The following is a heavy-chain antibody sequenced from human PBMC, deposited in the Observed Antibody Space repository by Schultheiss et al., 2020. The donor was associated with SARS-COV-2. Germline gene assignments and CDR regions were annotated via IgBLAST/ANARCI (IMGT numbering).Heavy chain of an antibody. CDR1: GFTFSSYG. V-gene: IGHV3-30*02. CDR2: IRYDGSNK. J-gene: IGHJ6*02. CDR3: AREAQEAYGMDV. Sequence: GGSLRLSCAASGFTFSSYGMHWVRQAPGKGLEWVAFIRYDGSNKYYADSVKGRFTISRDNAKNSLYLQMNSLRAEDTAVYYCAREAQEAYGMDVWGQGSTVTVSS.